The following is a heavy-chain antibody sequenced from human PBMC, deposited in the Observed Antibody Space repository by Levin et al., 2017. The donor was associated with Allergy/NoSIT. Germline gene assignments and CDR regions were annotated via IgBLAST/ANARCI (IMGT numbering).Heavy chain of an antibody. D-gene: IGHD3-10*01. CDR1: GGSISSGGYY. CDR2: IYYSGNT. V-gene: IGHV4-31*03. J-gene: IGHJ4*02. Sequence: LRLSCTVSGGSISSGGYYWSWIRQHPGKGLEWIGYIYYSGNTNYNPSLKSRVTISVDTSKNQFSLKLSSVTAADTAVYYCARELAPHYGSDYYFDYWGQGTLVTVSS. CDR3: ARELAPHYGSDYYFDY.